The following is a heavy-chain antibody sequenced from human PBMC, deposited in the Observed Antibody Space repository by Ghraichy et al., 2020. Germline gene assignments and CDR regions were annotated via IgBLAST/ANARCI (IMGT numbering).Heavy chain of an antibody. CDR2: IYYSGNT. D-gene: IGHD2-2*01. CDR1: GDSISSSSYY. V-gene: IGHV4-39*01. CDR3: ARLGKYQLLYSLGVWFDP. J-gene: IGHJ5*02. Sequence: SQTLSLTCIVSGDSISSSSYYWAWVRQPPGKGLEWIGSIYYSGNTYDNPSLKGRVTLSADTSKNQFSLDLNSVTAADTAVYYCARLGKYQLLYSLGVWFDPWGQGTLVAVFS.